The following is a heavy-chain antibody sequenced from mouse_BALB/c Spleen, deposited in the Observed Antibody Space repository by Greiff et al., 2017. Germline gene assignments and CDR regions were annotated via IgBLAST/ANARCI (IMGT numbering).Heavy chain of an antibody. V-gene: IGHV1-7*01. CDR2: INPSTGYT. Sequence: QVQLQQSGAELAKPGASVKMSCKASGYTFTSYWMHWVKQRPGQGLEWIGYINPSTGYTEYNQKFKDKATLTADKSSSTAYMQLSSLTSEDSAVYYCANYGYDWYFDVWGAGTTVTVSS. CDR3: ANYGYDWYFDV. CDR1: GYTFTSYW. D-gene: IGHD2-2*01. J-gene: IGHJ1*01.